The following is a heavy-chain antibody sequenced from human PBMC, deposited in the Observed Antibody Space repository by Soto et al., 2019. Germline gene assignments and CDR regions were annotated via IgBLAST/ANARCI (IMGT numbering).Heavy chain of an antibody. CDR2: INPSGGST. Sequence: PGQGLEWMGIINPSGGSTSYAQKFQGRVTMTRDTSTSTVYMELSSLRSEDTAVYYCARDRHSNSYYFDYWGQGTLVTVSS. J-gene: IGHJ4*02. CDR3: ARDRHSNSYYFDY. D-gene: IGHD4-4*01. V-gene: IGHV1-46*03.